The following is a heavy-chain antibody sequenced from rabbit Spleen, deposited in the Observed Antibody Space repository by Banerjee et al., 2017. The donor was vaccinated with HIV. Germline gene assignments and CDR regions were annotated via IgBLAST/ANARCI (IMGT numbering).Heavy chain of an antibody. V-gene: IGHV1S45*01. CDR3: ARDLVAVIGWNFNL. CDR2: IYAGSSGST. D-gene: IGHD1-1*01. Sequence: QEQLEESGGDLVKPEGSLTLTCTASGFSFSSSYWICWVRQAPGKGLNCIACIYAGSSGSTYYASWAKGRFTISKTSSTTVTLQMTSLTAADTATYFCARDLVAVIGWNFNLWGQGTLVTVS. J-gene: IGHJ4*01. CDR1: GFSFSSSYW.